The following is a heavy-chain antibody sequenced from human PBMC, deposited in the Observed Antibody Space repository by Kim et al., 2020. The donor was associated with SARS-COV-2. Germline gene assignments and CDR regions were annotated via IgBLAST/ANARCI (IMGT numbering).Heavy chain of an antibody. J-gene: IGHJ4*02. CDR2: IKQDGSEK. V-gene: IGHV3-7*01. CDR1: GFTFSDYW. D-gene: IGHD6-13*01. CDR3: ARLSSSSWPYYSDY. Sequence: GGSLRHSCAASGFTFSDYWMSWVRQAPGKGLEWVANIKQDGSEKYYVDSVKGRFTISKDNAKNSLYLQMNSLRAEDTAVYYCARLSSSSWPYYSDYWGQGTLVTVSS.